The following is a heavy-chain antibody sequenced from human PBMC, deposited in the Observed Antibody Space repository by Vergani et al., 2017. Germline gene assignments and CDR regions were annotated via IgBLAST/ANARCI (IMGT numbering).Heavy chain of an antibody. J-gene: IGHJ6*03. CDR2: IYYSGST. CDR1: GGSISSYY. CDR3: AGVVCDYVWGSYRPNDMDV. Sequence: QVQLQESGPGLVKPSETLSLTCTVSGGSISSYYWSWIRQPPGKGLEWIGYIYYSGSTNYNPSLKSRVTISVDTSENQFSLKLSSVTAATTAGYYCAGVVCDYVWGSYRPNDMDVWGKGTTVTVS. D-gene: IGHD3-16*02. V-gene: IGHV4-59*01.